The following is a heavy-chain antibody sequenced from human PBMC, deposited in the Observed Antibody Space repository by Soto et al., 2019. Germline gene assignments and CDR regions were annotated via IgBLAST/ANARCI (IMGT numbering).Heavy chain of an antibody. J-gene: IGHJ5*02. Sequence: SVKVSCKASGGTFSIYAISCVLQSPGQGLEWMGGIIPIFGTANYAQKFQGRVTITADESTSTAYMELSSLRSEDTAVYYCARRIAAPPWWFDPWGQGTLVTVSS. CDR1: GGTFSIYA. D-gene: IGHD6-6*01. V-gene: IGHV1-69*13. CDR2: IIPIFGTA. CDR3: ARRIAAPPWWFDP.